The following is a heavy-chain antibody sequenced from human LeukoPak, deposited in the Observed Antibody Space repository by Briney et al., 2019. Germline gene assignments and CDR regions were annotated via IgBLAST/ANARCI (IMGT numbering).Heavy chain of an antibody. CDR2: SGGNT. V-gene: IGHV3-53*01. J-gene: IGHJ4*02. D-gene: IGHD3-10*01. CDR3: ARTDYGSGSYSDY. Sequence: SGGNTYYADSVKGRFTISRDKSQNTLYLQMNSLRAEDTAIYYCARTDYGSGSYSDYWGQGTLVTVSS.